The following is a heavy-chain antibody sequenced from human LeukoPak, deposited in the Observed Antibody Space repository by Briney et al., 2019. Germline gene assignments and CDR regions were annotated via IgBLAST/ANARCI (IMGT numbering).Heavy chain of an antibody. CDR2: MYHNSGAT. V-gene: IGHV4-38-2*02. Sequence: SETLSLTCTVSGYSITTGYYWAWIRQPPGKGPEWIGSMYHNSGATFYSPSLKSRVTISVDTSKNQLSLKLSSVTAADTAVYYCAREDGSGWPRYNWFDPWGQGTLVTVSS. CDR1: GYSITTGYY. CDR3: AREDGSGWPRYNWFDP. J-gene: IGHJ5*02. D-gene: IGHD6-19*01.